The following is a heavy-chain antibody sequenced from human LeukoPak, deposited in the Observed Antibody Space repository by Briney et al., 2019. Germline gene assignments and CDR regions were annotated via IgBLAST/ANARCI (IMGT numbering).Heavy chain of an antibody. Sequence: QSGGSLRLSCAASGFTFSSYGMHWVRQAPGKGLEWVAVIWYDGSNKYYADSVKGRFTISRDNSKNTLYLQMNSLRAEDTAVYYCAKVRSGSYRYYFDYWGQGTLVTVSS. CDR1: GFTFSSYG. V-gene: IGHV3-33*06. CDR2: IWYDGSNK. D-gene: IGHD1-26*01. J-gene: IGHJ4*02. CDR3: AKVRSGSYRYYFDY.